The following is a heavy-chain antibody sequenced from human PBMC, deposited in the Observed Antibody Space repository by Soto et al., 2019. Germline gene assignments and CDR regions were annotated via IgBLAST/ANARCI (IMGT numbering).Heavy chain of an antibody. V-gene: IGHV4-34*01. Sequence: QVQLQQWGAGLLKPSETLSLTCAVYGGSFSGYYWSWIRQPPGKGLEWIGEINHSGSTNYNPSLKSRVTISVDTSKNQFSLKLSSVTAADTAVYYCARGLNYYDSSGYYYVALNWFDPWGQGTLVTVSS. D-gene: IGHD3-22*01. J-gene: IGHJ5*02. CDR1: GGSFSGYY. CDR3: ARGLNYYDSSGYYYVALNWFDP. CDR2: INHSGST.